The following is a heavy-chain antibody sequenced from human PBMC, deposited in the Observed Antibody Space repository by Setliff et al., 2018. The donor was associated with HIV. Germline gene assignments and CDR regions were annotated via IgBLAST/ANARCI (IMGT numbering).Heavy chain of an antibody. Sequence: SETLSLTCTVSGGSISSHYWSWIRQPPGKGLEWIGSIYYTGTTYSNPSLKGRVSMSVDTSRNQFSLRLNSVTAADTSLYFCARGIRFGDLVPPYFDYWGQGISVTVSS. V-gene: IGHV4-59*04. CDR3: ARGIRFGDLVPPYFDY. CDR1: GGSISSHY. CDR2: IYYTGTT. J-gene: IGHJ4*02. D-gene: IGHD3-10*01.